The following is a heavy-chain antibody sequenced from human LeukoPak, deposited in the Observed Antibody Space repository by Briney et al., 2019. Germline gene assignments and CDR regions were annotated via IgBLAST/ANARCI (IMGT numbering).Heavy chain of an antibody. Sequence: GGSLRLSCAASGFTFSSYAMSWVRQAPGKGLEWVSAISGSGGSTYYADSVKGRFTISRDNSKNTLYLQMNGLRAEDTAVYYCAKSPSIAAAGTAFDYWGQGTLVTVSS. D-gene: IGHD6-13*01. CDR2: ISGSGGST. CDR1: GFTFSSYA. J-gene: IGHJ4*02. V-gene: IGHV3-23*01. CDR3: AKSPSIAAAGTAFDY.